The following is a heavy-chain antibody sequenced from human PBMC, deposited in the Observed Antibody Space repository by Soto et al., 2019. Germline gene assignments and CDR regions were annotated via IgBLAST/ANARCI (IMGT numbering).Heavy chain of an antibody. J-gene: IGHJ4*02. CDR3: ARNSSSPDY. D-gene: IGHD6-6*01. V-gene: IGHV4-34*01. CDR1: GGSFSGYY. Sequence: QVQLQQWGAGLLKPSETLSLTCAVYGGSFSGYYWSWIRQPPGKGLEWIGEINHSGSTNYNPSLKSRVTIPVDTPKNQFSLKVSSVTAADTAVYYCARNSSSPDYWGQGTLVTVSS. CDR2: INHSGST.